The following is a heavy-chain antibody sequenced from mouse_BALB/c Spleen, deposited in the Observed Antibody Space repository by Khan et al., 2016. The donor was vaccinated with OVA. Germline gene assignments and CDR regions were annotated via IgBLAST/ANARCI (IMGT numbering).Heavy chain of an antibody. CDR2: INPNNGDS. V-gene: IGHV1S81*02. J-gene: IGHJ3*01. CDR1: GYTFTSYY. CDR3: ARSGYGNPFAY. D-gene: IGHD2-1*01. Sequence: QVQLQQSGAELVKPGTSVKISCKASGYTFTSYYMYWVKQRPGQGLEWIGGINPNNGDSNFTEKFKSKATLTVDKSSSTAYMQLGILTSADSAVYLCARSGYGNPFAYWGKGTLVTVSA.